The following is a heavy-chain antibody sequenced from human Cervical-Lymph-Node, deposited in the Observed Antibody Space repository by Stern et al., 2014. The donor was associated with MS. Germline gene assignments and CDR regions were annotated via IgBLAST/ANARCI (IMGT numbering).Heavy chain of an antibody. Sequence: GQLVESGGGLVQPGRSLRLSCVAPGFTFDDYAMSWVRQVPGKGLEWVSAISWNSGSRDYADSVKGRFTISRDNAKNSLYLQMNSLRTEDTALYYCAKDINWNYGYFDLWGRGTLVTVSS. CDR2: ISWNSGSR. CDR3: AKDINWNYGYFDL. D-gene: IGHD1-20*01. CDR1: GFTFDDYA. J-gene: IGHJ2*01. V-gene: IGHV3-9*01.